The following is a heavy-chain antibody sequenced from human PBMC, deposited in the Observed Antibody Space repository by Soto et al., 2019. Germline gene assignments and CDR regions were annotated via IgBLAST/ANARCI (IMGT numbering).Heavy chain of an antibody. CDR1: GFTFSSYA. CDR3: ATEVGYSSGYDYFDY. CDR2: ISGSGVST. J-gene: IGHJ4*02. V-gene: IGHV3-23*01. D-gene: IGHD6-19*01. Sequence: EVQLLGSGGGLVQPGGSLRLSCAASGFTFSSYAMSWVRQAPGKGLEWVSGISGSGVSTHYADSVKGRFTISRDNTKNTVYLQMTSLRAEDTAAYYCATEVGYSSGYDYFDYWGQGTLVTVSS.